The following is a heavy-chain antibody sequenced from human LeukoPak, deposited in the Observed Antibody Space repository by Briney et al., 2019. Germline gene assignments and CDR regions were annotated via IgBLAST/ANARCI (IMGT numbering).Heavy chain of an antibody. CDR1: GGSISSYY. D-gene: IGHD3-22*01. CDR3: ARHEAIRSGYYYSGSPFDY. CDR2: IYYSGST. Sequence: PSETLSLTCTVSGGSISSYYWSWIRQPPGKGLEWIGYIYYSGSTNYNPSLKSRVTISVDTSKNQFSLKLSSVTAADTAVYYCARHEAIRSGYYYSGSPFDYWGQGTLVTVSS. V-gene: IGHV4-59*08. J-gene: IGHJ4*02.